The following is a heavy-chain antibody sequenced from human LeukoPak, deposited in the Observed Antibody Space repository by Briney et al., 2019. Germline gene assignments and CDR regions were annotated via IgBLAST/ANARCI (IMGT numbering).Heavy chain of an antibody. D-gene: IGHD6-19*01. V-gene: IGHV4-59*01. CDR3: ARGRVPGA. CDR1: GVSITSYF. J-gene: IGHJ4*02. CDR2: IYHSGST. Sequence: SETLSLTCTVSGVSITSYFWSWIRQPPGRGLEWIGYIYHSGSTNSNPSLKSRVSISLDTSKNQFSLKLSSVTAADTAVHYCARGRVPGAWGQGTLVTVSS.